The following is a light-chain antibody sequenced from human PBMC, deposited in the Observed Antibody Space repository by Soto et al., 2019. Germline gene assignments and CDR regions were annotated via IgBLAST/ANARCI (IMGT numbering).Light chain of an antibody. V-gene: IGKV3-15*01. J-gene: IGKJ2*01. CDR1: QSVNSN. CDR3: QQYNNRPPDT. Sequence: EIVMTQSPATLSVSPGERATLSCRASQSVNSNLAWYQQKPGQAPRLLIYGASTRVAGIPARFSGSGSGTEFSLTISSLQSEDFAVYYCQQYNNRPPDTFRQGTKLEIK. CDR2: GAS.